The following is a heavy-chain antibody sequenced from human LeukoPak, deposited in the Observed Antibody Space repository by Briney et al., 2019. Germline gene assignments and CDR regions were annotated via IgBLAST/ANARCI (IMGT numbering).Heavy chain of an antibody. Sequence: SETLSLTCTVSGGSISGYYWSWIRQPPGKGLEWIGFIYYSGSTNYNPSLKGRLTISLDTSQNQFSLKLSSVTAADTAVYYCARVTNIRVGVGYNYYYYMDVWGKGTTVTVSS. D-gene: IGHD2-8*01. V-gene: IGHV4-59*01. J-gene: IGHJ6*03. CDR2: IYYSGST. CDR1: GGSISGYY. CDR3: ARVTNIRVGVGYNYYYYMDV.